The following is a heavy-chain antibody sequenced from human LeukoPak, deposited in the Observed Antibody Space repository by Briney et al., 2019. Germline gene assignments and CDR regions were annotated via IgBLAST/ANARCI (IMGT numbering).Heavy chain of an antibody. V-gene: IGHV3-74*01. CDR1: GFTFSSYW. Sequence: GGSLRLSCAASGFTFSSYWMHWVRQDPGRGLVWVSRINTDGSATSYADSVKGRFTISRDNAKNSLYLQMNSLRVEDTAVYYCARDDYYDVSVYSDDAFDIWGQGTMVTVSS. D-gene: IGHD3-22*01. J-gene: IGHJ3*02. CDR3: ARDDYYDVSVYSDDAFDI. CDR2: INTDGSAT.